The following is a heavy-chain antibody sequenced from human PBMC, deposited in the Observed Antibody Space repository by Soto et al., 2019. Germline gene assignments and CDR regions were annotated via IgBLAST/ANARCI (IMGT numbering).Heavy chain of an antibody. J-gene: IGHJ4*02. D-gene: IGHD1-26*01. Sequence: QLQLQESGPGLVKPSETLSLTCTVSGGSLSSSSHYWGWIRQPPGKGLEWIGRIYYSGSTYYNPFLKSRVTTTVNTSKNQFPLKLSSVTAADTAVYYWARVPRFLGRHDYFAYWGQGTLVTVSS. CDR3: ARVPRFLGRHDYFAY. CDR2: IYYSGST. V-gene: IGHV4-39*01. CDR1: GGSLSSSSHY.